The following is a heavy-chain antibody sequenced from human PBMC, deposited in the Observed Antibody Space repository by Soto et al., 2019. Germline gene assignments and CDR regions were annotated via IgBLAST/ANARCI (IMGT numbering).Heavy chain of an antibody. J-gene: IGHJ5*02. Sequence: QVQLQQWGAGLLKPSETLSLTCAVYGGSFSGYYWSWIRQPPGKALEWIGEINHSGSTNYNPSLKSRVTISVDTSKNQFSLKLSSVTAADTAVYYCARGRGYSSGWYYRWFDPWGQGTLVTVSS. D-gene: IGHD6-19*01. CDR3: ARGRGYSSGWYYRWFDP. V-gene: IGHV4-34*01. CDR1: GGSFSGYY. CDR2: INHSGST.